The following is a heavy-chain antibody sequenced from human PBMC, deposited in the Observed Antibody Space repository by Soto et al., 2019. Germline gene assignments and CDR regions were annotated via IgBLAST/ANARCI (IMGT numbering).Heavy chain of an antibody. Sequence: GGSLRLSCAASGFTVSGNYMSWVRQAPGKGLECVSVSYSGGSTYYADSVKGRFTISRDNSKNTLYLQMNSLRAEDTAVYYCAKDLVPSYYDSSGPKHYFDYWGQGTLVTVS. CDR1: GFTVSGNY. V-gene: IGHV3-53*01. CDR2: SYSGGST. D-gene: IGHD3-22*01. J-gene: IGHJ4*02. CDR3: AKDLVPSYYDSSGPKHYFDY.